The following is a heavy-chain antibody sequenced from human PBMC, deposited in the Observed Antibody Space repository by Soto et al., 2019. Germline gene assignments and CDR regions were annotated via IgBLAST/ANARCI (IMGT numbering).Heavy chain of an antibody. J-gene: IGHJ4*02. Sequence: GGSLRLSCAASGFTFSSYAMSWVRQAPGKGLEWVSAISGSGGSTYYADSVKGRFTISRDNSKNTLYLQMNSLRAEDTAVYYCAKASPGFFKGYCSSTSCYAEDYWGQGTLVTVSS. CDR3: AKASPGFFKGYCSSTSCYAEDY. V-gene: IGHV3-23*01. CDR2: ISGSGGST. CDR1: GFTFSSYA. D-gene: IGHD2-2*01.